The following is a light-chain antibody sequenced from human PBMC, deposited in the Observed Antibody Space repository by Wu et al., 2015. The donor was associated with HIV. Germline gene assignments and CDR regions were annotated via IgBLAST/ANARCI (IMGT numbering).Light chain of an antibody. CDR1: QSVGSD. CDR3: QHRNNWPFT. Sequence: EIVMTQSPATLSVSPGERATLSCRASQSVGSDLAWYQQKPGQTPRLLIYAASTRATAIPARFSGSGSGTEFTLTISSIQTEDFAVYYCQHRNNWPFTFGPGTKVDLK. V-gene: IGKV3-15*01. CDR2: AAS. J-gene: IGKJ3*01.